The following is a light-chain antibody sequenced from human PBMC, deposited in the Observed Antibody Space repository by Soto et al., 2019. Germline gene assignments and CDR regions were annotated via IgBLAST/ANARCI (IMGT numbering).Light chain of an antibody. CDR3: QQRSNWPPTWT. V-gene: IGKV3-11*01. CDR2: DAS. Sequence: EIVLTQSPATLSLSPGERATLSCRASQSVSSYLAWYQQKPGQAPRLLIYDASNRATGIPGRFSGSGSGTDFTLTISSLEPEDFAVYYCQQRSNWPPTWTVGQGTEVEIK. J-gene: IGKJ1*01. CDR1: QSVSSY.